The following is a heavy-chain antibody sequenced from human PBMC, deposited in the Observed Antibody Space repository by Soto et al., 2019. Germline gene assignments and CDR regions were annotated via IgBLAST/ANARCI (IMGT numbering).Heavy chain of an antibody. CDR1: GFTFSSYA. D-gene: IGHD3-10*01. CDR3: ARDKVYGSGSYLPTIKYGMDV. V-gene: IGHV3-30-3*01. CDR2: ISYDGSNK. J-gene: IGHJ6*02. Sequence: QVQLVESGGGVVQPGRSLRLSCAASGFTFSSYAMHWVRQAPGKGLEWVAVISYDGSNKYYADSVKGRFTISRDNSKNTLYLQMNSLRAEDTAVYYCARDKVYGSGSYLPTIKYGMDVWGQGTTVTVSS.